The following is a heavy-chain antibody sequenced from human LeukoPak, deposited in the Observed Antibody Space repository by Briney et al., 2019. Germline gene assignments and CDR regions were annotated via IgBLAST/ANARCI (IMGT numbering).Heavy chain of an antibody. J-gene: IGHJ5*02. Sequence: SETLSLTCAVYGGSFSCYYWSWIRQPPGKGLEWIGEVNHGGSTNYNPSLKSRVTISVDTSKNQFSLKLSSVTAADTAVYYCARGIGGGYSYGYNWFDPWGQGTLVTVSS. V-gene: IGHV4-34*01. D-gene: IGHD5-18*01. CDR1: GGSFSCYY. CDR2: VNHGGST. CDR3: ARGIGGGYSYGYNWFDP.